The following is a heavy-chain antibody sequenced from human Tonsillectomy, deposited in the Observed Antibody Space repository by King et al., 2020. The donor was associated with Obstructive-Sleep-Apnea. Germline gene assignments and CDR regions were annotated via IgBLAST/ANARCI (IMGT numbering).Heavy chain of an antibody. CDR1: GFTFDDYA. CDR2: ISWNSGSI. CDR3: AKGRERLAAAGAFDI. Sequence: VQLAESGGGLVQPGRSLRLSCAASGFTFDDYAMHWVRQAPGKGLEWVSGISWNSGSIGYADSVKGRFTISRDNAKNSLYLQMNSLRAEDTALYYCAKGRERLAAAGAFDIWGQGTMVTVSS. D-gene: IGHD6-13*01. J-gene: IGHJ3*02. V-gene: IGHV3-9*01.